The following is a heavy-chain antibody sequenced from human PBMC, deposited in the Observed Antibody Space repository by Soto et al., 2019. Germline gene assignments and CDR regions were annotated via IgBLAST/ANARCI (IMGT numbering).Heavy chain of an antibody. V-gene: IGHV1-3*04. CDR2: INTDNGNT. J-gene: IGHJ4*02. D-gene: IGHD3-16*01. Sequence: ASVKASCRGSGYTCTTYATHWVRQAPGQSLEWMGWINTDNGNTYYSQKMQARVTITRDTSASTAYMELSRLRSEDTAVYYCERRRDRGGYHFGYWGQGALVTVS. CDR1: GYTCTTYA. CDR3: ERRRDRGGYHFGY.